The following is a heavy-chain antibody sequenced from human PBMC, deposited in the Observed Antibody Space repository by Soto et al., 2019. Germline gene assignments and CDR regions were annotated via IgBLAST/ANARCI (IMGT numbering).Heavy chain of an antibody. D-gene: IGHD6-25*01. J-gene: IGHJ5*02. CDR2: INHDGSDT. V-gene: IGHV3-74*01. Sequence: EVQLVESGGGLVQTGGSLRLSCATSGFTFSPYWMHWVRHAPGMGLMWVSRINHDGSDTIYADSVRGRFIVSRDNAQNTVYLQMNSLTVEDRAVYYWVREVRSGDKGHSRGWFDHWGHGALVSVSS. CDR3: VREVRSGDKGHSRGWFDH. CDR1: GFTFSPYW.